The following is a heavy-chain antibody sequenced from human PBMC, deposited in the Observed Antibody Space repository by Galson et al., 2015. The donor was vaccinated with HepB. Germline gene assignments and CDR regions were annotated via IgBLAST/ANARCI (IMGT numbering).Heavy chain of an antibody. CDR3: ASWAEGYNTHYFDF. D-gene: IGHD5-24*01. Sequence: SLRLSCAVSRLTFSSYGMHWLRQAAGRGLQWVAAISYDGRVKDYVDSVKGRFTISRDNSQNTLYLQLNSLRGEDTAVYYCASWAEGYNTHYFDFWGQGTLVSVSS. CDR1: RLTFSSYG. V-gene: IGHV3-30*03. J-gene: IGHJ4*02. CDR2: ISYDGRVK.